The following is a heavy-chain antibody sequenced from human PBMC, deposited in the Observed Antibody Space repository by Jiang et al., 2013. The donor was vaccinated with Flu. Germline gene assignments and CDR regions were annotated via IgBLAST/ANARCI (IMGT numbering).Heavy chain of an antibody. CDR1: GGSIRSYY. D-gene: IGHD6-13*01. J-gene: IGHJ6*02. CDR3: AGGGDVISSFTYYYYGMDV. CDR2: ISYNGSP. Sequence: GSGLVKPSETLSLTCTVSGGSIRSYYWSWIRQPPGKGLEWIGYISYNGSPNFNPALKSRVTISVDTSKNQFSLKLSSVTAADTAVYYCAGGGDVISSFTYYYYGMDVWGQGTTVTVSS. V-gene: IGHV4-59*01.